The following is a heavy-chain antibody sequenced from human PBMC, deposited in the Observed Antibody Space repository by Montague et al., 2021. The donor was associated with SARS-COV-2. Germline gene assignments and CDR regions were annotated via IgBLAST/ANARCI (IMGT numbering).Heavy chain of an antibody. Sequence: TLSLTCTVSVRSISSGGYYWSWMRQPPVQGLDWIGYIYYRGSTYYNPSLKSRVTISVDTSKNQFSLKLSSVTAADTAVYYCARLTAGYCSGGSCYWGTGFDYWGQGTLVTVSS. CDR1: VRSISSGGYY. V-gene: IGHV4-31*03. D-gene: IGHD2-15*01. CDR3: ARLTAGYCSGGSCYWGTGFDY. J-gene: IGHJ4*02. CDR2: IYYRGST.